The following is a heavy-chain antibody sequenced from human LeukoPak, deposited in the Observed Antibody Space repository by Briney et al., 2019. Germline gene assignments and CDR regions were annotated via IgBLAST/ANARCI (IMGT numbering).Heavy chain of an antibody. CDR1: GFTLRNYW. Sequence: GGSLRLSCAASGFTLRNYWMSWVRQAPGEGLEWVANIRPDGSQKYYVDSARGRFTISRDNAKSSLYLQMSSLRPEDTATYYCARDFQPRYCSSSSCSPAWGQGTTVTVSS. D-gene: IGHD2-2*01. J-gene: IGHJ6*02. CDR2: IRPDGSQK. CDR3: ARDFQPRYCSSSSCSPA. V-gene: IGHV3-7*03.